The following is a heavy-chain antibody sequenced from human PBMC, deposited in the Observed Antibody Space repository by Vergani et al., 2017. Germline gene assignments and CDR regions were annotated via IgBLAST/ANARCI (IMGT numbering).Heavy chain of an antibody. CDR2: IKQDGSEK. J-gene: IGHJ3*02. CDR3: ASSQIQLWAHAFDI. V-gene: IGHV3-7*01. CDR1: GFTFSSYW. D-gene: IGHD5-18*01. Sequence: EVQLVESGGGLVQPGGSLRLSCAASGFTFSSYWLSWVRQAPGKGLEWVANIKQDGSEKYYVDSVKGRFTISRDNAKNSLYLQMNSLRAEDTAVYYCASSQIQLWAHAFDIWGQGTMVTVSS.